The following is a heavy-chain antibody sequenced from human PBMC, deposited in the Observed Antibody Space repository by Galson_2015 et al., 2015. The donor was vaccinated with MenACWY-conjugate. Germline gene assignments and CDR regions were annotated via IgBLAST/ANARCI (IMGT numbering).Heavy chain of an antibody. CDR2: IKQDASEK. Sequence: SLRLSCAASGFSFSGSWMSWVRQAPGKGLEWVANIKQDASEKYYVDSVKGRFAISRDNAKTSLYLQMNSLGAEDTAVYYCARFWPGYGVLRAFDVWGPGTMVTVSS. J-gene: IGHJ3*01. D-gene: IGHD5-12*01. V-gene: IGHV3-7*03. CDR1: GFSFSGSW. CDR3: ARFWPGYGVLRAFDV.